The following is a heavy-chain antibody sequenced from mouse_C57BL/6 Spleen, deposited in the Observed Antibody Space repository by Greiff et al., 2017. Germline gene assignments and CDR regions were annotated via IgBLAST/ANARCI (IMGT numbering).Heavy chain of an antibody. Sequence: VQLQQPGAELVKPGASVKMSCKASGYTFTSYWITWVKQRPGQGLEWIGDIYPGSGSTNYNEKFKSKATLTVDTSSCTAYMQLSSLTSEDSAVYYCARELLRSPYFDYWGQGTTLTVSS. J-gene: IGHJ2*01. CDR3: ARELLRSPYFDY. CDR2: IYPGSGST. V-gene: IGHV1-55*01. CDR1: GYTFTSYW. D-gene: IGHD1-1*01.